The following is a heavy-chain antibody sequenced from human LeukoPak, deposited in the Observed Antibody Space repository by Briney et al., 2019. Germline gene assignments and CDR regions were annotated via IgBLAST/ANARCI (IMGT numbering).Heavy chain of an antibody. CDR1: GFTFSSYA. CDR2: ISDSGGNT. V-gene: IGHV3-23*01. D-gene: IGHD2-15*01. CDR3: ARGPSRPSTDVVTVDP. Sequence: GGSLRLSCAASGFTFSSYAMNWVRQAPGRGLEWVSAISDSGGNTYYPGSVKGRFTISRENAKNSLYLQMNSLRAGDTAVYYCARGPSRPSTDVVTVDPWGQGTLVTVSS. J-gene: IGHJ5*02.